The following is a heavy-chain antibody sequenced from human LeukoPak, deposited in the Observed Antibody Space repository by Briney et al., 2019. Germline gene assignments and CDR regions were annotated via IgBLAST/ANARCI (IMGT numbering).Heavy chain of an antibody. CDR1: GFDFATYW. J-gene: IGHJ4*02. CDR2: ISPDGSAR. V-gene: IGHV3-7*01. Sequence: PRGSLRLACSASGFDFATYWINWVRQAPGKGLEWVANISPDGSARYVDAVRGRFTTSRDNAKNSLSMEMNSLRAEDTAVYYCAGWGGGVNHWGQGTLVTVSS. CDR3: AGWGGGVNH. D-gene: IGHD3-16*01.